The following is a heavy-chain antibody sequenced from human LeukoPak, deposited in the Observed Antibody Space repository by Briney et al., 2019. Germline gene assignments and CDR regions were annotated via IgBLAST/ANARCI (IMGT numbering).Heavy chain of an antibody. J-gene: IGHJ4*02. Sequence: GGSLRLTCAASGFTFSSYDMRWVRQAPGKGLEWVSAISGSGGSTYYADPVKGRFTISRDNSKNTLHLQMNSLRAEDTAVYYCARVSTVTPEFDYWGQGTLVTVSS. CDR2: ISGSGGST. D-gene: IGHD4-17*01. CDR1: GFTFSSYD. CDR3: ARVSTVTPEFDY. V-gene: IGHV3-23*01.